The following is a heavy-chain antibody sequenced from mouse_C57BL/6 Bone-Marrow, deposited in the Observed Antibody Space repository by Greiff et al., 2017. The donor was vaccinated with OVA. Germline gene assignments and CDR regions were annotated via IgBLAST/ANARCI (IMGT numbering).Heavy chain of an antibody. D-gene: IGHD4-1*01. V-gene: IGHV5-4*01. Sequence: DVQLVESGGGLVKPGGSLKLSCAASGFTFSSYAMSWVRQTPEKRLEWVATISDGGSYTYYPDNVKGRFTISRDNAKNNLYLQMSHLKSEDTAMYYCARNPGTGGFDDWGQGTTRTVSS. CDR3: ARNPGTGGFDD. J-gene: IGHJ2*01. CDR2: ISDGGSYT. CDR1: GFTFSSYA.